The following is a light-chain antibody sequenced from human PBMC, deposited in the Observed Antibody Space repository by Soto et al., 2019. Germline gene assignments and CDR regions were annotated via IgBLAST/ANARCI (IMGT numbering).Light chain of an antibody. CDR1: QSVGSN. V-gene: IGKV3-15*01. Sequence: DIVMTQSPTTLSVSPRGRATLSCRASQSVGSNVAWYQQKPGQPPRLLIYGASTRAAGVPARFSGSGYGRQFSLTISSLQSEDFAIYHCQQHNNWPPWTFGQGTKVDIK. CDR2: GAS. J-gene: IGKJ1*01. CDR3: QQHNNWPPWT.